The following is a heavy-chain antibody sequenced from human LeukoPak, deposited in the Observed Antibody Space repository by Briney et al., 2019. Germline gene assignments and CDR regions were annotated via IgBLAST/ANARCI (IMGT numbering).Heavy chain of an antibody. V-gene: IGHV3-43*02. CDR1: GFTFEDYA. Sequence: GGSLRLSCAASGFTFEDYAMHWGRQAPGKGLEWVSLISGDGGSTYYADSVKGRFTISRDNSKNSLYLQMNSLRTEDTALYYCAKDISWGGNSGDYWGQGTLVTVSS. CDR2: ISGDGGST. CDR3: AKDISWGGNSGDY. J-gene: IGHJ4*02. D-gene: IGHD4-23*01.